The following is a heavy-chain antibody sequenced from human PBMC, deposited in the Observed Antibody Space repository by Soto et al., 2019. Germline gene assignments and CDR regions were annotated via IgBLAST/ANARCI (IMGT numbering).Heavy chain of an antibody. V-gene: IGHV3-53*01. J-gene: IGHJ3*01. CDR2: LYDVDGS. D-gene: IGHD1-1*01. CDR3: ATWHEREHAYDG. Sequence: DVQLVESGGGLIQPGESLRLSCAAFGLTISGKKYVAWVRHAPGKGLEWVSGLYDVDGSFYADSVRGRFTTSSDSSKTTVYLQRNDLRPDDTAVYYCATWHEREHAYDGWGQGTTVTVSS. CDR1: GLTISGKKY.